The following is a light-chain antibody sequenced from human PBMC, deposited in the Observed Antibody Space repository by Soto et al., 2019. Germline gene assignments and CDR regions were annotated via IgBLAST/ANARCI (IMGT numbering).Light chain of an antibody. CDR2: DVS. CDR1: SSDVGGYNY. V-gene: IGLV2-14*01. CDR3: SSYTSSSSYV. Sequence: QSALTQPASVSGSPGQSITISCTGTSSDVGGYNYVSWYQQHPGKAPKLIIYDVSNRPSGVSNRFSGSKSGNTASLTISGLQAEDEADYYCSSYTSSSSYVFGTGTTLTVL. J-gene: IGLJ1*01.